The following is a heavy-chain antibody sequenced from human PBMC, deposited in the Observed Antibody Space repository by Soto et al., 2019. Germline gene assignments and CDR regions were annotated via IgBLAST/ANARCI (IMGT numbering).Heavy chain of an antibody. J-gene: IGHJ6*02. V-gene: IGHV1-8*01. CDR2: MNPNSGNT. CDR3: ARAGGKYSSSWYPYYYYYYGMDV. Sequence: QVQLVQSGAEVKKPGASVKVSCKASGYTFTSYDINWVRQATGQGLEWMGWMNPNSGNTGYAQKFQGRVTMTRNTSISTAYMELSSLRSEDTAVYYCARAGGKYSSSWYPYYYYYYGMDVWGQGTTVTVSS. D-gene: IGHD6-13*01. CDR1: GYTFTSYD.